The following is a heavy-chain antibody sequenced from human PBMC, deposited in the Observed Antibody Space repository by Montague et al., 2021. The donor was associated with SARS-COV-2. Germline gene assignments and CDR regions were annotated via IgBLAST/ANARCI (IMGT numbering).Heavy chain of an antibody. V-gene: IGHV4-59*01. D-gene: IGHD6-13*01. Sequence: SETLSLTCEVSGGSMSGYYWTWIRQSPGKGLEWIGYVHYTGSTNYNPSLRSRVSIFLDNSKNQFSLILTSVTAADTAMYYCASHFVWQQLSTWGQGTLVSVSS. CDR3: ASHFVWQQLST. CDR1: GGSMSGYY. CDR2: VHYTGST. J-gene: IGHJ4*02.